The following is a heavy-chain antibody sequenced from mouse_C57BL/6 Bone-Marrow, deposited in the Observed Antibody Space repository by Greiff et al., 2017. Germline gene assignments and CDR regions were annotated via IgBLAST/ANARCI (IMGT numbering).Heavy chain of an antibody. CDR2: INPSSGYT. J-gene: IGHJ2*01. CDR3: ARRLTERRGDF. V-gene: IGHV1-4*01. Sequence: VKLQESGAELARPGASVKMSCKASGYTFTSYTMHWVKQRPGQGLEWIGYINPSSGYTKYNQKFKDKATLTADKSSSTAYMELSSLTSEDSAVYYCARRLTERRGDFWGRGTALTVTS. D-gene: IGHD4-1*01. CDR1: GYTFTSYT.